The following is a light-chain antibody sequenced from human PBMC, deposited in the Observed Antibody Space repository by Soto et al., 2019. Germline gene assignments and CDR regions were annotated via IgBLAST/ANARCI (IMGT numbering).Light chain of an antibody. CDR1: SSDVGAYNY. J-gene: IGLJ2*01. V-gene: IGLV2-14*01. CDR3: SSYTSSSTRV. CDR2: DVN. Sequence: QSALTQPASVSGSPGQSITISCTGTSSDVGAYNYVSWYQQHPGKAPKVMIYDVNNRPSGVSNRFSGSKSGNTASLTISGLKTEDEADYYCSSYTSSSTRVFGGGTTLTVL.